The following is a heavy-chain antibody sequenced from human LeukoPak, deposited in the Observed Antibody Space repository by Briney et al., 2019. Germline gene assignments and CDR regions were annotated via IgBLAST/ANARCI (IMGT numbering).Heavy chain of an antibody. CDR2: ISRNSGSI. CDR1: GFTFDDYA. J-gene: IGHJ3*02. Sequence: GGSLRLSCAASGFTFDDYAMHWVRQAPGKGLEWVSGISRNSGSIGYADSVKGRFTISRDNAKNSLYLQMNSLRAEDTALYYCAKGSYSSSSGGSDIWGQGTMVTVSS. D-gene: IGHD6-13*01. CDR3: AKGSYSSSSGGSDI. V-gene: IGHV3-9*01.